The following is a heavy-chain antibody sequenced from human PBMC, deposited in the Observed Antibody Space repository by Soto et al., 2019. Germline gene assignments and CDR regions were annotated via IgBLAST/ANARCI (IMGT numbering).Heavy chain of an antibody. CDR2: ISAYNGNT. CDR1: GYTFTSYG. V-gene: IGHV1-18*01. D-gene: IGHD6-19*01. CDR3: ARDAPKQWLVLDAFDI. Sequence: QVQLVQSGAEVKKPGASVKISCKASGYTFTSYGISWVRQAPGQGLEWMGWISAYNGNTNYAQKLQGRVTMTTDTSTSTAYMELRSLRSDDTAVYYCARDAPKQWLVLDAFDIWGQGTMVTVSS. J-gene: IGHJ3*02.